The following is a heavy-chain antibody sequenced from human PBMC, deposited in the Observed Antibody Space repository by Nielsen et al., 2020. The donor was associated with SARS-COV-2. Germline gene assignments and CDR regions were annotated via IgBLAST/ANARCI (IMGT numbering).Heavy chain of an antibody. Sequence: GGSLRLSCAATGFTVSSNYMSWDRQAAGKGLEWVSVIYTDGSASYADSMKGRFTVSRDNSKNTVYLQMNSLRAEDTAVYYCARDNWGRMDVWGQGTTVTVSS. D-gene: IGHD7-27*01. V-gene: IGHV3-66*01. CDR3: ARDNWGRMDV. CDR2: IYTDGSA. J-gene: IGHJ6*02. CDR1: GFTVSSNY.